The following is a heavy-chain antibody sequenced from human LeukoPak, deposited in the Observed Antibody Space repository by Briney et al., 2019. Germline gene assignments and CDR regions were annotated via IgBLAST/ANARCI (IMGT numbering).Heavy chain of an antibody. Sequence: GGSLRLSCAASGFTFSSYGMHWVRQAPGKGLEWVAVIWYDGSNKYYADSVKGRFTISRDNSKNTLYLQMNSLRAEDTAVYYCARPQGLYYDILTGSDWFDPWGQGTLVTVSS. V-gene: IGHV3-33*01. CDR3: ARPQGLYYDILTGSDWFDP. J-gene: IGHJ5*02. CDR1: GFTFSSYG. CDR2: IWYDGSNK. D-gene: IGHD3-9*01.